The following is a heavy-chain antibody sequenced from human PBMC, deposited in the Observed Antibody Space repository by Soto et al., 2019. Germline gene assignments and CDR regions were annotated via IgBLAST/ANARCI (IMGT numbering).Heavy chain of an antibody. Sequence: GLEWMGGIIPIFGTANYAQKFQGRVTITADESTSTAYMELSSLRSEDTAVYYCASRELLEHCSSTSCDLAPWFAPWGQGTLVTVSS. D-gene: IGHD2-2*01. V-gene: IGHV1-69*01. CDR2: IIPIFGTA. J-gene: IGHJ5*02. CDR3: ASRELLEHCSSTSCDLAPWFAP.